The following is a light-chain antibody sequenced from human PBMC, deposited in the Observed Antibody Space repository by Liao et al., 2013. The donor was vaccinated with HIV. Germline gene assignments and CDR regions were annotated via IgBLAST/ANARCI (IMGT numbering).Light chain of an antibody. Sequence: SYELTQPPSVSVSPGQTASITCSGDKLGDKYACWYQQKPGQSPVLVIYYDSDRPSGIPERFSGSNSGNTATLTISGTQAIDEADYYCQAWDSGSYVVFGGGTKLTVL. CDR2: YDS. V-gene: IGLV3-1*01. J-gene: IGLJ2*01. CDR1: KLGDKY. CDR3: QAWDSGSYVV.